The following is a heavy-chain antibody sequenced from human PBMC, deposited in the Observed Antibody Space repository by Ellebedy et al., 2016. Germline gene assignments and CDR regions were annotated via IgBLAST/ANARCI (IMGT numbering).Heavy chain of an antibody. CDR1: GGSFSGYY. V-gene: IGHV4-34*01. Sequence: SETLSLTCAVYGGSFSGYYWSWIRQPPGKGLEWIGEINHSGSTNYNPSLKSRVTISVDTSKNQFSLKLSSVTAADTAVYYCARDVRSDCSGGSCYGFDPWGQGTLVTVSS. CDR2: INHSGST. J-gene: IGHJ5*02. D-gene: IGHD2-15*01. CDR3: ARDVRSDCSGGSCYGFDP.